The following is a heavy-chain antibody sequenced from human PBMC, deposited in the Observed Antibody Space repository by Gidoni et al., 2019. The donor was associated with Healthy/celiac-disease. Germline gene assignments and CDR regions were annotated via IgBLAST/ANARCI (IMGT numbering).Heavy chain of an antibody. Sequence: QVQLVQSGAEVKKPGASVKVSCKASGYTFTSYAMHWVRQAPGQRLEWMGWINAGNGNTKYSQKFQGRVTITRDTSASTAYMELSSLRSEDTAVYYCARGVVRGVSYLSGWGQGTLVTVSS. J-gene: IGHJ4*02. V-gene: IGHV1-3*01. D-gene: IGHD3-10*01. CDR1: GYTFTSYA. CDR2: INAGNGNT. CDR3: ARGVVRGVSYLSG.